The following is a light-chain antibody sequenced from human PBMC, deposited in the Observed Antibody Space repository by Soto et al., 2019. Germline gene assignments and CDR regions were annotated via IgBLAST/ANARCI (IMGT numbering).Light chain of an antibody. Sequence: QSVLTQPPSASGTPGQRVTISCSGSSSNIESNTVNWYQQLPGTAPKLLIYSNNKRPSGVPDRFSGSKSGTSASLAISRLQSEDEADYYCAAWDDSLNGYVFGTGTKVTVL. CDR2: SNN. CDR3: AAWDDSLNGYV. CDR1: SSNIESNT. V-gene: IGLV1-44*01. J-gene: IGLJ1*01.